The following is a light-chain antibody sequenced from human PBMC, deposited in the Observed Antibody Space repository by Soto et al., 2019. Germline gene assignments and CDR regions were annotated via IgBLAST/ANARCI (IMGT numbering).Light chain of an antibody. CDR3: QQANSFPRT. CDR2: DAS. J-gene: IGKJ5*01. CDR1: QSISSW. V-gene: IGKV1-5*01. Sequence: DIQITQSPSTLSASVGDRVTITCRASQSISSWLAWYQQKPGKAPKLLIYDASSLESGVPSRFSGSGSGTDFTLTISSLQPEDFATYYCQQANSFPRTFGQGTRLEIK.